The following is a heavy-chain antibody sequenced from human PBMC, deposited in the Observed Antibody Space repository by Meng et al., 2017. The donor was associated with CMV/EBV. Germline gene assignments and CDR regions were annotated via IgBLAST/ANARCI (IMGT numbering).Heavy chain of an antibody. CDR2: LYTSGST. CDR3: AREMPIAAAGCLDY. D-gene: IGHD6-13*01. CDR1: CVSISSYY. J-gene: IGHJ4*02. Sequence: QLEWSGTGLGVPSATLFVTCSVSCVSISSYYWSLIRQPAGKGLVWIGRLYTSGSTNYTPSLKSRVTMSVDTSKNQFSLKLSSVTAADTAVYYCAREMPIAAAGCLDYWGQGTLVTVSS. V-gene: IGHV4-4*07.